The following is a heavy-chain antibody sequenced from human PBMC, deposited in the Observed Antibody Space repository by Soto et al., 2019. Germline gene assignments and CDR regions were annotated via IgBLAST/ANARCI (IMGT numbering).Heavy chain of an antibody. J-gene: IGHJ6*02. CDR3: ARERYSSSWYPYYYYYGMDV. D-gene: IGHD6-13*01. Sequence: SVKVSCKASGGTFSSYAISWVLQAPGQGLEWMGGIIPIFGTANYAQKFQGRVTITADESTSTAYMELSSLRSEDTAVYYCARERYSSSWYPYYYYYGMDVWGQGTTVTVSS. CDR1: GGTFSSYA. V-gene: IGHV1-69*13. CDR2: IIPIFGTA.